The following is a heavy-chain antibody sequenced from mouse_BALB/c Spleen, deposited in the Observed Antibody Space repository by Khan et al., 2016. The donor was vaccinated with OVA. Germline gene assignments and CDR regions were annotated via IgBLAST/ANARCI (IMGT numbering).Heavy chain of an antibody. V-gene: IGHV5-6*01. Sequence: EVALVESGGDLVKPGGSLKLSCAASGFTFSSYSMSWVRQTPDKRLEWVATISSDGDYTYYPDIVKGRFTIYRDNAKNTLYLQMSSLKSEDTAMYYCASHLTGSFAYWGQGTLVTVAA. J-gene: IGHJ3*01. CDR1: GFTFSSYS. CDR3: ASHLTGSFAY. D-gene: IGHD4-1*01. CDR2: ISSDGDYT.